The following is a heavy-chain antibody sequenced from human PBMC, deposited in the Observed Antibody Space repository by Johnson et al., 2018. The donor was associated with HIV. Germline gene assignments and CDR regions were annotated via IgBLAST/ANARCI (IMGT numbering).Heavy chain of an antibody. CDR3: ARALADGWFSYDVFDI. V-gene: IGHV3-9*01. D-gene: IGHD3-10*01. J-gene: IGHJ3*02. CDR2: ISWNSGSI. CDR1: GFTFDDYA. Sequence: VQLVESGGGVVQPGRSLRLSCAASGFTFDDYAMHWVRQAPGKGLEWVSGISWNSGSIGYADSVKGRFTISRDNAKNSLYLQMNSLRAEDTAVYYCARALADGWFSYDVFDIWGQGTMVTVSS.